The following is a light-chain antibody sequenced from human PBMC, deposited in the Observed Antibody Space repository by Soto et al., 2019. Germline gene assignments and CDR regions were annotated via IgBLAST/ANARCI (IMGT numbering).Light chain of an antibody. CDR2: VAS. CDR3: QQSYSTPWT. V-gene: IGKV1-39*01. CDR1: QSISNY. Sequence: DIQMTQSPSSLSASVGDRVTITCRASQSISNYLNWYQQKPGKAPKLLMYVASNLQSGVPSRFSGSGSGTDFTLTISSLQPGDFATYYCQQSYSTPWTFGQGTKVEIK. J-gene: IGKJ1*01.